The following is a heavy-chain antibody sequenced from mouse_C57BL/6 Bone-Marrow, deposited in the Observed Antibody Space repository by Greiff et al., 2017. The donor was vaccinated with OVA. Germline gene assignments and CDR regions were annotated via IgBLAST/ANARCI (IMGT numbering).Heavy chain of an antibody. V-gene: IGHV4-1*01. J-gene: IGHJ3*01. CDR3: AWAYYSNYGYFFAY. D-gene: IGHD2-5*01. Sequence: AAEGVDFSRYWMSWVRRAPRKGLEWIGEINPDSSTINYAPSLKDKFIISRDNAKNTLYLQMSKVRSEDTALYYCAWAYYSNYGYFFAYWGQGTLVTVSA. CDR2: INPDSSTI. CDR1: GVDFSRYW.